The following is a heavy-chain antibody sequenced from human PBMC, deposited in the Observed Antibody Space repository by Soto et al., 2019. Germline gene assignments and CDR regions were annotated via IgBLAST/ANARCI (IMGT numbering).Heavy chain of an antibody. CDR1: GGTFSSYT. Sequence: QVPLVQSGAEVKKPGSSVKVSCKASGGTFSSYTISWVRQAPGQGLEWMGRIIPILGIANYAQKFQGRVTITADKSTSTAYMELSSLRSEDTAVYYCARMSAFRGEVDYWGQGTLVTVSS. J-gene: IGHJ4*02. CDR3: ARMSAFRGEVDY. D-gene: IGHD4-17*01. CDR2: IIPILGIA. V-gene: IGHV1-69*02.